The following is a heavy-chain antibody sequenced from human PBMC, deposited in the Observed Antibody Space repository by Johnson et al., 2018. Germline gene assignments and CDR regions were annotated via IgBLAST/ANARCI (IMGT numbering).Heavy chain of an antibody. Sequence: VQLVESGGGLIQPGGSLRLSCAVSGFTFSNYAMSWVRQAPGRGLEWVSTISGSGGTTYYADSVRGRFTISSDESKHTLSLQMDSLRAEDTGFFYCATGRMIIFGGLIVEPDVFNRWGQGTTVTVSS. CDR2: ISGSGGTT. J-gene: IGHJ3*02. CDR3: ATGRMIIFGGLIVEPDVFNR. V-gene: IGHV3-23*04. CDR1: GFTFSNYA. D-gene: IGHD3-16*02.